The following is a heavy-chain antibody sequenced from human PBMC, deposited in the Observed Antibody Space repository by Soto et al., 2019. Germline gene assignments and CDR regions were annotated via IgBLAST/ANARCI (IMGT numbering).Heavy chain of an antibody. CDR1: GLTFIIYA. Sequence: EVQLLESGGGLVQPGGSQRLSCAASGLTFIIYAMTWVRQAPGKGLEWVSSISGSGGSTYYADSVKGRFTISRDTSKNTRYLQMNSLRAEDTAVYYCARGEMKFDYWGQGTLVTVSS. CDR3: ARGEMKFDY. J-gene: IGHJ4*02. D-gene: IGHD3-10*01. CDR2: ISGSGGST. V-gene: IGHV3-23*01.